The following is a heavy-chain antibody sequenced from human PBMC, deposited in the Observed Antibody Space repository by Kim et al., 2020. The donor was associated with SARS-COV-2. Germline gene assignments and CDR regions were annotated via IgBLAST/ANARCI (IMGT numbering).Heavy chain of an antibody. CDR2: IYYSGST. CDR3: ARVAIGAAAGPYYFDS. D-gene: IGHD6-13*01. Sequence: SETLSLTCTVSGGSISSYYWSWIRQPPGKGLEWIGYIYYSGSTNYNPSLKSRVTISVDTSKNQFSLKLSSVTAADTAVYYCARVAIGAAAGPYYFDSWGQGTLVTVSS. V-gene: IGHV4-59*01. CDR1: GGSISSYY. J-gene: IGHJ4*02.